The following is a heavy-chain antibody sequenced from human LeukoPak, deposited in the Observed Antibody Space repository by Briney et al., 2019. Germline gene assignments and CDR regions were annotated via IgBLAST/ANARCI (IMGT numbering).Heavy chain of an antibody. CDR3: ARDNFDSNGYRIPFDY. CDR2: TRNKVNSYTT. J-gene: IGHJ4*02. V-gene: IGHV3-72*01. CDR1: GFTFSDHY. D-gene: IGHD3-22*01. Sequence: QPGGSLRLSCAASGFTFSDHYMNWVRQAPGKGLEWVGRTRNKVNSYTTEYAASVKGRFTISRDDSKNSLYLQMNSLKSEDTAVYYCARDNFDSNGYRIPFDYWGQGTLVIVSS.